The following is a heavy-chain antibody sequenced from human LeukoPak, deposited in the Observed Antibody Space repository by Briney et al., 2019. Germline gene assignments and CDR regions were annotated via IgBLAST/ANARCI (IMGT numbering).Heavy chain of an antibody. CDR3: AKDKFLYYYESSLDY. CDR2: ISGGGGNT. CDR1: GFTFSSYA. V-gene: IGHV3-23*01. D-gene: IGHD3-22*01. Sequence: GGSLRLSCAASGFTFSSYALSWVRQAPGKGLEGVSGISGGGGNTYYADSVKGRFTISRDNSKNTLYLQMNSLRAEDTAVYYCAKDKFLYYYESSLDYWGQGTLVTVSS. J-gene: IGHJ4*02.